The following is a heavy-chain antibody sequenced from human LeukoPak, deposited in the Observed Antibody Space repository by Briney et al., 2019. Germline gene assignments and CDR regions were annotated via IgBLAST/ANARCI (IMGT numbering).Heavy chain of an antibody. CDR3: ARHSSSWYPDY. CDR2: IHYTGST. Sequence: SETLSLTCTVSGGSIRSYYWIWLRQPPGKGLEWIGYIHYTGSTNYNPSLKGRVTISVDTSKNQFSLQLSSVTATDTAVYFCARHSSSWYPDYWGQGTLVTVSS. CDR1: GGSIRSYY. D-gene: IGHD6-13*01. J-gene: IGHJ4*02. V-gene: IGHV4-59*08.